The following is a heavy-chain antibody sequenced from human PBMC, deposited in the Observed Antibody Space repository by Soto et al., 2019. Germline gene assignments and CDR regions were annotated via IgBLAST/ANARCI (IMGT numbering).Heavy chain of an antibody. CDR2: ISGSGGST. V-gene: IGHV3-23*01. J-gene: IGHJ4*02. D-gene: IGHD4-17*01. CDR1: GFTFSNYA. Sequence: EVQLLESGGGLVQPGGSPRLSCAASGFTFSNYAMSWVRQAPGKGLEWVSVISGSGGSTYYADSVKGRFTISRDNSKNTLYLQMNSLRAEDTAVYYCAKDPDGDYLLGYFDYWGQGTLVTVSS. CDR3: AKDPDGDYLLGYFDY.